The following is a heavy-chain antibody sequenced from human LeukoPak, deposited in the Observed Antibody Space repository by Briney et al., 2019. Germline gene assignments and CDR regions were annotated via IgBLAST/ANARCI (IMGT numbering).Heavy chain of an antibody. J-gene: IGHJ6*02. CDR2: IYSSGST. CDR1: ARSISSAGYY. CDR3: ARESWHLRTGFYYGMDV. D-gene: IGHD1-14*01. V-gene: IGHV4-61*02. Sequence: PSQTLSLTCTVSARSISSAGYYSRWIRQPAGKGLGWIGRIYSSGSTNYNPSLKSRVTISVDTSKNQFSLKLSSVTAADAAVYYCARESWHLRTGFYYGMDVWGQGTTVTVSS.